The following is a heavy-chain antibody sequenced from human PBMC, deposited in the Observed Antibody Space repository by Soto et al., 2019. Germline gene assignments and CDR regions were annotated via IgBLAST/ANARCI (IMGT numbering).Heavy chain of an antibody. V-gene: IGHV4-31*03. Sequence: QVQLQESGPGLVKPSETLSLTCTVSGASISSGGHYWSWIRQHPGKVLEWIGYMYYGGSSYYNPSLERRLTISVDTSKHQFSLKLRYVTAADTGVYYCAWGHDENPSTGGHYYQYGMDVWGQGTTVSVAS. CDR2: MYYGGSS. CDR1: GASISSGGHY. J-gene: IGHJ6*02. D-gene: IGHD3-16*01. CDR3: AWGHDENPSTGGHYYQYGMDV.